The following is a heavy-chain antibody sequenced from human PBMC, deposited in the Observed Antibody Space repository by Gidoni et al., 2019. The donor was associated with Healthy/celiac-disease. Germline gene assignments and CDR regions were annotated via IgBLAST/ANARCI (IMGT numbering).Heavy chain of an antibody. V-gene: IGHV4-59*01. CDR1: GGSISSYY. CDR3: ARVGVGATQPGTHFDY. CDR2: IYYSGST. J-gene: IGHJ4*02. Sequence: QVQLQESGPGLVKPSETLSLTCTVSGGSISSYYWSWIRQPPGKGLEWIGYIYYSGSTNYNPSLKSRVTISVDTSKNQFSLKLSSVTAADTAVYYCARVGVGATQPGTHFDYWGQGTLVTVSS. D-gene: IGHD1-26*01.